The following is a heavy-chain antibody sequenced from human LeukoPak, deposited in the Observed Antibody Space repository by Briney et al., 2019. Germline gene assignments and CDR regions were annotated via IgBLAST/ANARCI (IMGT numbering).Heavy chain of an antibody. Sequence: GGSLRLSCAASGFTFSSYGMPWVRQAPGKGLEWVAVIWYDGSNKYYADSVKGRFTISRDNSKNTLYLQMNSLRAEDTAVYYCARDFSTGYSPAQQLPSEPFDYWGQGTLVTVSS. J-gene: IGHJ4*02. CDR1: GFTFSSYG. CDR3: ARDFSTGYSPAQQLPSEPFDY. V-gene: IGHV3-33*01. D-gene: IGHD6-13*01. CDR2: IWYDGSNK.